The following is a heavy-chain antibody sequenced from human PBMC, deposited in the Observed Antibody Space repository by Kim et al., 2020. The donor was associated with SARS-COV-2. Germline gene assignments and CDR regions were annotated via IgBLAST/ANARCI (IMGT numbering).Heavy chain of an antibody. CDR1: GFNLRNFG. D-gene: IGHD3-16*01. V-gene: IGHV3-23*01. CDR2: ITGGDDVT. J-gene: IGHJ4*02. Sequence: GGSLRLSCAASGFNLRNFGMIWVRQAPGKGLEWVSAITGGDDVTHYAESVKGRFTISRDSSENTLSLQMTALRAEDTAIYYCAKGLGPFSTQPYDWGQGTLLTVSS. CDR3: AKGLGPFSTQPYD.